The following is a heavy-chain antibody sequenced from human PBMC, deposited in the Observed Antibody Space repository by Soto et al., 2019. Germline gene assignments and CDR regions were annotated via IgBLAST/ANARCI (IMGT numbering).Heavy chain of an antibody. CDR1: GFTFSSYG. Sequence: QVQLVESGGGVVQPGRSLRLSCAASGFTFSSYGMYWVRQAPGKGLEWVAVISYDGSNKYYADSVKGRFTISRDNSKNTLYLQMNSLRAEDTAVYYCAKDESFYGDYHSLFDYWGQGTLVTVSS. D-gene: IGHD4-17*01. CDR3: AKDESFYGDYHSLFDY. V-gene: IGHV3-30*18. CDR2: ISYDGSNK. J-gene: IGHJ4*02.